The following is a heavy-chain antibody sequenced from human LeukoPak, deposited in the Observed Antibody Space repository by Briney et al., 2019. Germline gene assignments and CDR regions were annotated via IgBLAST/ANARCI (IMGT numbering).Heavy chain of an antibody. CDR2: ISAYNGNT. D-gene: IGHD2-21*02. CDR1: GYTFTSYG. CDR3: ARVMFELSPVRERSTYCGGDCYAFDI. J-gene: IGHJ3*02. V-gene: IGHV1-18*04. Sequence: ASVKVSCKASGYTFTSYGISWVRQAPGQGLEWMGWISAYNGNTNYAQKLQGRVTMTTDTSTSTAYMELRSLRSDDTAVYYCARVMFELSPVRERSTYCGGDCYAFDIWGQGTVVTVSS.